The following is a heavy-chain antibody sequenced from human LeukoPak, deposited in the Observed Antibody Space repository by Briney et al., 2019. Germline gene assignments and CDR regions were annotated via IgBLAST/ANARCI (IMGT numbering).Heavy chain of an antibody. CDR1: GGSTSNYY. J-gene: IGHJ4*02. CDR2: IHHTGNT. D-gene: IGHD5-12*01. CDR3: ARDVLGSGYDVLGY. Sequence: SETLSLTCTVSGGSTSNYYWSWIRQPPRKRPEWIGYIHHTGNTDHNPSLKSRVTFLVDTTKNQFSLKLSLVTPAHTAVYYCARDVLGSGYDVLGYWGQGTLVTVSS. V-gene: IGHV4-59*01.